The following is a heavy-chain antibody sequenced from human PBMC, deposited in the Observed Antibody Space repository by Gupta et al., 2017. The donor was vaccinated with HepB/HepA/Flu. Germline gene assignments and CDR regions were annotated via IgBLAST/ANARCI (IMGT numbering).Heavy chain of an antibody. V-gene: IGHV1-69*04. CDR1: GATFSSYA. CDR2: IIPILGIA. CDR3: AREEEGQDIVLMVYAPDYYYYGMDV. J-gene: IGHJ6*02. Sequence: QVQLVQSGAEVKKPGSSVKVSCKASGATFSSYAISWVRQAPGQGLEWMGRIIPILGIANYAQKFQGRVTITADKSTSTAYMELSSLRSEDTAVYYCAREEEGQDIVLMVYAPDYYYYGMDVWGQGTTVTVSS. D-gene: IGHD2-8*01.